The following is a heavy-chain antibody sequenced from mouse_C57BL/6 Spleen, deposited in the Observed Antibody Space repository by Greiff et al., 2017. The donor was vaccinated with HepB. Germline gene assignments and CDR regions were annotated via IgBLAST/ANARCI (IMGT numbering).Heavy chain of an antibody. CDR2: ISDGGSYT. CDR3: ARYYYGSSYRYFDY. J-gene: IGHJ2*01. CDR1: GFTFSSYA. V-gene: IGHV5-4*01. D-gene: IGHD1-1*01. Sequence: EVQGVESGGGLVKPGGSLKLSCAASGFTFSSYAMSWVRQTPEKRLEWVATISDGGSYTYYPDNVKGRFTISRDNAKNNLYLQMSHLKSEDTAMYYCARYYYGSSYRYFDYWGQGTTLTVSS.